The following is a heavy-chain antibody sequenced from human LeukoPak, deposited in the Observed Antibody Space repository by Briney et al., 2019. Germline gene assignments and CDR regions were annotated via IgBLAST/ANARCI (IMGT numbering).Heavy chain of an antibody. D-gene: IGHD3-22*01. CDR1: GITLSNYG. J-gene: IGHJ4*02. V-gene: IGHV3-23*01. Sequence: GGSLTISCADSGITLSNYGMSWVGQAPGKGLQWVAGISGSGGSTNYADSVKGRFTISRDNPKNTLFLQMNSLRAEDTAVYFCAKRGVVIRVILVGFHKEAYYFDSWGQGALVTVSS. CDR3: AKRGVVIRVILVGFHKEAYYFDS. CDR2: ISGSGGST.